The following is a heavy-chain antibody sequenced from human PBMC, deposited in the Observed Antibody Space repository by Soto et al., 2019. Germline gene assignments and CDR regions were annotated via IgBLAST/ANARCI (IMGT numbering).Heavy chain of an antibody. CDR3: ARVRRNDASDYYGMDV. D-gene: IGHD1-1*01. J-gene: IGHJ6*02. CDR1: GFSFSSST. V-gene: IGHV3-48*02. Sequence: GGSLRLSCAASGFSFSSSTMNWVRQSPGKGLEWVSYISSGSTTIYYAESAKGRFTISRDNGKNSLYLQMNSLRDEDTAVYYCARVRRNDASDYYGMDVWGQGTTVTVSS. CDR2: ISSGSTTI.